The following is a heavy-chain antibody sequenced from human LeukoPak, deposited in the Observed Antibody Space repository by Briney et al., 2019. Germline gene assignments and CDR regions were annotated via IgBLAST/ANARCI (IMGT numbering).Heavy chain of an antibody. V-gene: IGHV4-30-4*01. CDR3: AREGGADDAFDI. D-gene: IGHD3-10*01. CDR2: IYYSGST. J-gene: IGHJ3*02. CDR1: GGSISSGDYY. Sequence: SETLSLTCTVSGGSISSGDYYWSWIRQPPGKGLEWIGYIYYSGSTYYNPSLKSRVTISVDTSKNQFSLKLSSVTAADTAVYYCAREGGADDAFDIWGQGTMVTVSS.